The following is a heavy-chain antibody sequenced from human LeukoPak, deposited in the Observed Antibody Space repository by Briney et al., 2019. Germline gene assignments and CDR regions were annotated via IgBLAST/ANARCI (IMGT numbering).Heavy chain of an antibody. CDR2: ISNSGHTT. V-gene: IGHV3-48*01. CDR3: ARRITISGLGYYMDV. J-gene: IGHJ6*04. CDR1: GFSFSTYS. D-gene: IGHD3-3*01. Sequence: GGSLRLSCAASGFSFSTYSVNWVRLAPGKGLEWISYISNSGHTTYYAESVKGRFTISRGNAWNSLYLQMNSLRGEDTAVYCARRITISGLGYYMDVWGKGTTVIVSS.